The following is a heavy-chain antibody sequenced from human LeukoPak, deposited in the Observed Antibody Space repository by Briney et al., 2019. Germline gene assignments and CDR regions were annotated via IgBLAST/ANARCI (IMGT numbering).Heavy chain of an antibody. V-gene: IGHV3-74*01. J-gene: IGHJ4*02. Sequence: GGSLRLSCAASGFTFSNYWMHWVRQAPGKGLVWVSLINSDGSSTVYADSVKGRFTISRDNSKKTVFLQMNSLRAEDTAVYYCARGMYYYDSSDIGGGYYFDYWGQGTLVTVSS. CDR1: GFTFSNYW. D-gene: IGHD3-22*01. CDR3: ARGMYYYDSSDIGGGYYFDY. CDR2: INSDGSST.